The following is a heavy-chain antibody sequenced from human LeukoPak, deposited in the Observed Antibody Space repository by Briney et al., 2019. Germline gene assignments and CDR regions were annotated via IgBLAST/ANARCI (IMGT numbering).Heavy chain of an antibody. CDR1: GGSFSGYY. V-gene: IGHV3-15*01. D-gene: IGHD1-26*01. Sequence: ETLSPTCAVYGGSFSGYYWSWVRQAPGKGLEWVGRIKSKTDGGTTDYAAPVKGRFTISRDDSKNTLYLQMNSLKTEDTAVYYCTTGSAIVGATKDYYYYGMDVWAKGPRSPSP. CDR3: TTGSAIVGATKDYYYYGMDV. CDR2: IKSKTDGGTT. J-gene: IGHJ6*02.